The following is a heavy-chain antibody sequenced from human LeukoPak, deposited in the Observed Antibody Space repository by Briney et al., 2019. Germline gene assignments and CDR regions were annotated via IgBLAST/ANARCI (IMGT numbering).Heavy chain of an antibody. CDR1: GGSFSGYY. Sequence: PSETLSLTCAVCGGSFSGYYWSWIRQPPGKGLEWIGEINHSGSTNYNPSLKSRVTISVDTSKNQFSLKLSSVTAADTAVYYCARYYDSSGYSRFDYWGQGTLVTVSS. CDR2: INHSGST. D-gene: IGHD3-22*01. J-gene: IGHJ4*02. V-gene: IGHV4-34*01. CDR3: ARYYDSSGYSRFDY.